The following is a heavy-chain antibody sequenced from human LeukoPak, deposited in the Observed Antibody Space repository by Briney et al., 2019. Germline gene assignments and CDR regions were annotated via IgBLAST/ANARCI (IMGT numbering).Heavy chain of an antibody. CDR3: ARTLAVAGPAYFDY. J-gene: IGHJ4*02. Sequence: PSETLSLTCTVSGGSISSYYWSWIRQPPGKGLEWIGYIYYSGSTYYNPSLKSRVTISVDTSKNQFSLKLSSVTAADTAVYYCARTLAVAGPAYFDYWGQGTLVTVSS. CDR1: GGSISSYY. V-gene: IGHV4-59*12. D-gene: IGHD6-19*01. CDR2: IYYSGST.